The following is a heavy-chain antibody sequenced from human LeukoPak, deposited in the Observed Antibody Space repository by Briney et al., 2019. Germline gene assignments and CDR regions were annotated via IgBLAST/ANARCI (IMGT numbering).Heavy chain of an antibody. J-gene: IGHJ3*02. Sequence: GGSLRLSCVASGFTLSSYWMSWVRQAPGKGLEWVANIKQDGSEKYYVDSVKGRFTISRDNAKNSLYLQMNSLRAEDTAVYYCAREVKRWLQFSDAFDIWGQGTMVTVSS. CDR2: IKQDGSEK. D-gene: IGHD5-24*01. CDR1: GFTLSSYW. V-gene: IGHV3-7*01. CDR3: AREVKRWLQFSDAFDI.